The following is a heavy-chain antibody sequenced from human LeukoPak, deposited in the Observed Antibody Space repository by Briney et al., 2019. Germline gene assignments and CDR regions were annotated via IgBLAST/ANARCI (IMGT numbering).Heavy chain of an antibody. D-gene: IGHD2-2*01. Sequence: SETLSLTCAVYGGSFSGYYWSWIRQPPGKGLEWIGEINHSGSTNYNPSLKSRVTISVDTSKNQFSLKLSSVTAADTAVYYCARASVSSTSPMIDYWGQGTLVTVSS. V-gene: IGHV4-34*01. CDR1: GGSFSGYY. CDR2: INHSGST. J-gene: IGHJ4*02. CDR3: ARASVSSTSPMIDY.